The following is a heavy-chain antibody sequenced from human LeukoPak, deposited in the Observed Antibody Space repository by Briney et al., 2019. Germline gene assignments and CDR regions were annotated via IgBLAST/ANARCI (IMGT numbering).Heavy chain of an antibody. J-gene: IGHJ4*02. D-gene: IGHD4-11*01. CDR2: ISTSSSTI. V-gene: IGHV3-48*01. Sequence: GGSLRLSCAASGFTFSSYDMTWVRQSPGKGLEWVSYISTSSSTIYYADSVKGRFTISRDNAKNSLDLQMNSLRAEDTAVYYCARGNRLQYYDNWGQGTLVTVSS. CDR1: GFTFSSYD. CDR3: ARGNRLQYYDN.